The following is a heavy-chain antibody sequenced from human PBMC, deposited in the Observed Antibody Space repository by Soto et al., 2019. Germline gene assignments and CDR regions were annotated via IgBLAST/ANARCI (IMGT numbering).Heavy chain of an antibody. CDR3: AKGRESSGSYRPFDY. V-gene: IGHV3-23*01. CDR2: ISAGAVAT. J-gene: IGHJ4*02. Sequence: PGGSLRLSCAASGFTFSSYAMIWVRQAPGKGLEWVSAISAGAVATNYADSVKGRFTISRDNSKNTLYLQMNSLRAEDTAVYYCAKGRESSGSYRPFDYWGQGALVTVSS. D-gene: IGHD3-22*01. CDR1: GFTFSSYA.